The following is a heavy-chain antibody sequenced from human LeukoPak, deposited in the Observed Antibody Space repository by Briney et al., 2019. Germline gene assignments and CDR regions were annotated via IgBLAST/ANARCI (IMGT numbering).Heavy chain of an antibody. CDR1: GFTFSSCG. J-gene: IGHJ4*02. CDR3: AKMYSSFDY. D-gene: IGHD6-19*01. Sequence: GGSLRLSCAASGFTFSSCGMHWVRQAPGKGLEWVAVISYDGSNQYYADSVKGRFTISRDNSKNTLYLQMNSLRAEDTAVYYCAKMYSSFDYWGQGTLVTVSS. V-gene: IGHV3-30*18. CDR2: ISYDGSNQ.